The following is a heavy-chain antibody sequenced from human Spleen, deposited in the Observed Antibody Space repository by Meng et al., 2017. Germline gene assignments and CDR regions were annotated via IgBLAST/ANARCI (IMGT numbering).Heavy chain of an antibody. CDR2: IYHSGST. V-gene: IGHV4-38-2*01. Sequence: GSLRLSCAVSGYSISSGYYWGWIRQPPGEGLEWIGSIYHSGSTNYNPSLKSRVTMSVDTSKNQFSLKLSSVTAADTAVYYCARVGRVGYSPEIHYFDYWGQGTLVTVSS. D-gene: IGHD5-18*01. CDR3: ARVGRVGYSPEIHYFDY. J-gene: IGHJ4*02. CDR1: GYSISSGYY.